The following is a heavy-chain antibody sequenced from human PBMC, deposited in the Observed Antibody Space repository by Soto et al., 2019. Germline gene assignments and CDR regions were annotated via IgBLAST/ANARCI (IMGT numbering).Heavy chain of an antibody. CDR3: ATDRRADWASYYYYAMDV. D-gene: IGHD2-21*01. CDR1: GGTFSSFT. J-gene: IGHJ6*02. V-gene: IGHV1-69*13. Sequence: ASVRVSCKXSGGTFSSFTISWVRQAPGQGLEWMGGIIPIYGTANYAQKFQGRVTITADASTRTAYMELSSLRSEDTAVYYCATDRRADWASYYYYAMDVWGQGTTVTVSS. CDR2: IIPIYGTA.